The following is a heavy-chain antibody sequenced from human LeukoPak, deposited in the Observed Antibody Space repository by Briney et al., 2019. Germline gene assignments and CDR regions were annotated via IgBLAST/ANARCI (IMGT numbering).Heavy chain of an antibody. CDR2: ISYDGSNK. V-gene: IGHV3-30-3*01. CDR1: GFTFSSYA. Sequence: PGGSLRLSCAASGFTFSSYAMHWVRQAPGKGLEWVAVISYDGSNKYYADSVKGRFTISRDNSKNTLYLQMNSLRAEDTAVYYCARGYPYLAAAGTGYMDYWGQGTLVTVSS. J-gene: IGHJ4*02. D-gene: IGHD6-13*01. CDR3: ARGYPYLAAAGTGYMDY.